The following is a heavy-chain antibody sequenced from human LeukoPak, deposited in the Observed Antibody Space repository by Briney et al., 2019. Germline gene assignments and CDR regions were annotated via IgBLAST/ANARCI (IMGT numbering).Heavy chain of an antibody. CDR1: GFTFSTYA. D-gene: IGHD1-14*01. CDR3: AKELSVRNQFDY. J-gene: IGHJ4*02. Sequence: GGSLRLSCAASGFTFSTYAMSWVRQAPGKGLEWVSGISGSGANTYYADSVKGRLTISRDKSQSMLYLQMNSLRAEDTAVYYCAKELSVRNQFDYWGQGTLVTVSS. CDR2: ISGSGANT. V-gene: IGHV3-23*01.